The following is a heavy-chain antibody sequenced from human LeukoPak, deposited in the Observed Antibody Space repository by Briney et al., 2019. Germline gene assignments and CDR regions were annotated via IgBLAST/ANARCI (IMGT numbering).Heavy chain of an antibody. CDR1: GGSISSSGYY. Sequence: SETLSLTCTVSGGSISSSGYYWGWIRQPPGKGLEWIGSIYYSGSTYYNPSLKSRVTISVDRSKNQFSLKLSSVTAADTAVYYCARGDYGDHNWFDPWGQGTLVTVSS. V-gene: IGHV4-39*07. J-gene: IGHJ5*02. CDR2: IYYSGST. D-gene: IGHD4-17*01. CDR3: ARGDYGDHNWFDP.